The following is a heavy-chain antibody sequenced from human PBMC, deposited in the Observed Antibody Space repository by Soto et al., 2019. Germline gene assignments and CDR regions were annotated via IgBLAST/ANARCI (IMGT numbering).Heavy chain of an antibody. D-gene: IGHD2-8*02. CDR2: ISNSGSST. Sequence: PGGSLRLSCAASGFPFRNFAMAWVRQAPGKGLEWVSIISNSGSSTYHGDSVKGRFTTSRDNSKNTLYLQMNSLRAEDTAVYYCANTATGGGAFDICGQGTMVTVSS. CDR1: GFPFRNFA. J-gene: IGHJ3*02. V-gene: IGHV3-23*05. CDR3: ANTATGGGAFDI.